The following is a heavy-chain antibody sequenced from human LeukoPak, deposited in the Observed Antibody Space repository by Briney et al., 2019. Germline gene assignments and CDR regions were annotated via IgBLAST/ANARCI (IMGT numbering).Heavy chain of an antibody. J-gene: IGHJ4*02. V-gene: IGHV3-30*02. CDR1: GFTFSSYG. CDR2: IRYDGSNK. Sequence: GGSLRLSCAASGFTFSSYGMHWVRQAPGKGLEWVAFIRYDGSNKYYADSVKGRFTFSRDNSKNTLYLQMNSLRAEDTAVYYCAKDLESGYDSHDWGQGTLVTVSS. CDR3: AKDLESGYDSHD. D-gene: IGHD5-12*01.